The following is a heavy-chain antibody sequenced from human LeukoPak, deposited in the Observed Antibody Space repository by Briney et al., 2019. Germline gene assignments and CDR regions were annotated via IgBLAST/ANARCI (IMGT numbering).Heavy chain of an antibody. Sequence: PSQTLSLTCAVSGGPISSGGYSWSWIRQPPGKGLEWIGYIYHSGSTYYNPSLKSRVTISVDRSKNQFSLKLSSVTAADTAVYYCARGITMMSSFDYWGQGTLVTVSS. CDR1: GGPISSGGYS. J-gene: IGHJ4*02. D-gene: IGHD3-22*01. V-gene: IGHV4-30-2*01. CDR2: IYHSGST. CDR3: ARGITMMSSFDY.